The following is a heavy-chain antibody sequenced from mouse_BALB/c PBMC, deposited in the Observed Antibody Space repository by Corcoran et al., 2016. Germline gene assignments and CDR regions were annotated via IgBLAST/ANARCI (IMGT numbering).Heavy chain of an antibody. J-gene: IGHJ2*01. V-gene: IGHV1S136*01. CDR2: INPYNDGT. CDR1: GYTFNSYV. Sequence: AQLQQTARLHLNPGASANISCKASGYTFNSYVMHWVKQKPGQGLEWIGYINPYNDGTKYNEKFKGKATLTSDKSSSTAYMELSSLASEDSAVYYCARREGSFFFGYGGQGTILSFPS. CDR3: ARREGSFFFGY.